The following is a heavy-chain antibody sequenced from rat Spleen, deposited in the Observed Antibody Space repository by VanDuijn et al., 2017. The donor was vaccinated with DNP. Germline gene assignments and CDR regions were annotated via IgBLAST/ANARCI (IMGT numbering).Heavy chain of an antibody. CDR1: GFSLTNYH. Sequence: QVQLKESGPGLVQPSQTLSLTCTVSGFSLTNYHVDWVRQPPGKGLEWMGRIQSDGNTDYNSVLKSRLSISRDTSKSQVFLKMNSVQTEDTAMYFCARSQGYYYDGSYYPFAYWGQGTSVTVSS. V-gene: IGHV2-27*01. CDR3: ARSQGYYYDGSYYPFAY. D-gene: IGHD1-12*02. CDR2: IQSDGNT. J-gene: IGHJ4*01.